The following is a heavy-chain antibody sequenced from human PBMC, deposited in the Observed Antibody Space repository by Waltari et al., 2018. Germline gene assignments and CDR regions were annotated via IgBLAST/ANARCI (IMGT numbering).Heavy chain of an antibody. V-gene: IGHV1-24*01. CDR2: CDPEDGET. Sequence: QVQLVQSGAEVKKPGASVKVSCKVSGYTLTELSLHWVRQAPGNGLEWMGGCDPEDGETIYAQKFQGRVTMTEDTSTDTAYMELSSLRSEDTAVYYCATQGAFYSGYDRARWFDPWGQGTLVTVSS. CDR1: GYTLTELS. CDR3: ATQGAFYSGYDRARWFDP. D-gene: IGHD5-12*01. J-gene: IGHJ5*02.